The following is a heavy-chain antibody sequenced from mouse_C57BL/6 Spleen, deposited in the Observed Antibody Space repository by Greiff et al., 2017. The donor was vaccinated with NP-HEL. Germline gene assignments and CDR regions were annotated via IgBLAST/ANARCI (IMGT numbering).Heavy chain of an antibody. Sequence: EVQLQESGGGLVKPGGSLKLSCAASGFTFSDYGMHWVRQAPEKGLEWVAYISSGSSTIYYADTVKGRFTISRDNAKNTLFLQMTSLRSEDTAMYYCARGRTWYFDYWGQGTTLTVSS. CDR2: ISSGSSTI. V-gene: IGHV5-17*01. CDR1: GFTFSDYG. J-gene: IGHJ2*01. CDR3: ARGRTWYFDY.